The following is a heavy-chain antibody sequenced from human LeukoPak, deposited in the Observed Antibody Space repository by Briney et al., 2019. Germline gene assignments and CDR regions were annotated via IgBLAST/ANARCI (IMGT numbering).Heavy chain of an antibody. CDR2: IIPIFGTA. Sequence: SVKVSCKASGGTFSSYAISWVRQAPGQGLEWMGGIIPIFGTANYAQKFQGRVTITADESTSTAYMELSSLRSEDTAVYYCASGHYGSGRGWFDPWGQGTLVTVSS. CDR1: GGTFSSYA. D-gene: IGHD3-10*01. CDR3: ASGHYGSGRGWFDP. V-gene: IGHV1-69*13. J-gene: IGHJ5*02.